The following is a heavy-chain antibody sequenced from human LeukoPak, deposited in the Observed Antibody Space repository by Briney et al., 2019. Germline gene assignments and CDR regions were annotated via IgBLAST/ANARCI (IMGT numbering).Heavy chain of an antibody. Sequence: SETLSLTCTVSGGTISIYYWSWIRQPPGKGPEWIGYIYYSGTTNYNPSLKSRVTISVDTSKNQFSLKLSSVTAADTAVYYCARGPTRNYFDYWGQGTLVTVSS. V-gene: IGHV4-59*01. CDR2: IYYSGTT. J-gene: IGHJ4*02. CDR3: ARGPTRNYFDY. CDR1: GGTISIYY.